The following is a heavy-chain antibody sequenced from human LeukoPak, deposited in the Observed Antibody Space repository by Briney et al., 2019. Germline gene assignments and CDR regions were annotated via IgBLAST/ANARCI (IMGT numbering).Heavy chain of an antibody. CDR2: IYYSGST. D-gene: IGHD6-6*01. J-gene: IGHJ4*02. V-gene: IGHV4-59*02. CDR3: ARLSSSGRDY. Sequence: SETLSLTCAVSGGSVSNFYWSWIRQPPGKGLEWIGYIYYSGSTNYNPSLKSRVTISIDASKNQLSLKLTSVTDADTAVYYCARLSSSGRDYWGQGTLVTVSS. CDR1: GGSVSNFY.